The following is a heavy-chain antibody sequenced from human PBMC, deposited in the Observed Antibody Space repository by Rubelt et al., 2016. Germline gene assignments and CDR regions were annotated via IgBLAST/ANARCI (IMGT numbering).Heavy chain of an antibody. J-gene: IGHJ5*01. D-gene: IGHD6-19*01. Sequence: EVQMLESGGGLVQSGGSLRLSCAVSGFTFTSHAMSWVRQAPGKGLEWVSSITTGFSAYYADSVKGRFTISRDNSKNPLYLQTNRLRAEDTAVYYCAKGQAVPWSEFDSWGQGTLVTVSS. CDR1: GFTFTSHA. CDR3: AKGQAVPWSEFDS. CDR2: ITTGFSA. V-gene: IGHV3-23*01.